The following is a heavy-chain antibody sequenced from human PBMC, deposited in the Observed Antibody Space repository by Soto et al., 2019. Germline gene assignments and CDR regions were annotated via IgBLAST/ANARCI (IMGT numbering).Heavy chain of an antibody. J-gene: IGHJ4*02. Sequence: EVQLLASGGGLVQPGGSLRLSCAASGFSFSSFAMNWVRQAPGKGLEWVSSIRGSADTTFYADSVKGRFTISRDNSKNALYLQMNSLRADDTAVYYCARGVHYDRSGYYYFYWGQGTLVTVSS. V-gene: IGHV3-23*01. CDR2: IRGSADTT. D-gene: IGHD3-22*01. CDR3: ARGVHYDRSGYYYFY. CDR1: GFSFSSFA.